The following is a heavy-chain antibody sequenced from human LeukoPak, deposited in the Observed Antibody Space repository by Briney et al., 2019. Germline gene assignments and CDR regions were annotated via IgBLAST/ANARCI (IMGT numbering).Heavy chain of an antibody. V-gene: IGHV4-61*01. CDR3: ARGLVDGYNRD. D-gene: IGHD5-24*01. CDR1: GGSISGGSYY. CDR2: IYYSGST. Sequence: SETLSLTCTVSGGSISGGSYYWSWIRQPPGKGLEWIGYIYYSGSTNYNPSLKSRVTISVDTSKNQFSLKLSSVTAVDTAVYYCARGLVDGYNRDWGQGTLVTVSS. J-gene: IGHJ4*02.